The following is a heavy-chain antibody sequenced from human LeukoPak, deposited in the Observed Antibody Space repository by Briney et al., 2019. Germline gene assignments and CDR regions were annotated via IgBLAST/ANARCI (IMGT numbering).Heavy chain of an antibody. CDR2: ISSSSSTI. Sequence: GGSLRLSCAASGFTFSSYSMNWVRQVPGKGLEWVSYISSSSSTIYYADSVKGRFTISRDNAKNSLYLQMNSLRAEDTAVYYCARVASYYDFWSGYFDYYGMDVWGQGTTVTVSS. J-gene: IGHJ6*02. D-gene: IGHD3-3*01. V-gene: IGHV3-48*01. CDR3: ARVASYYDFWSGYFDYYGMDV. CDR1: GFTFSSYS.